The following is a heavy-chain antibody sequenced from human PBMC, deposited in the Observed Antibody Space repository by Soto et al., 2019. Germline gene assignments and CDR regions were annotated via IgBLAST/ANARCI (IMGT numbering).Heavy chain of an antibody. CDR2: INDYGTTI. V-gene: IGHV3-74*01. Sequence: GGSLRLSCAASGFTLRSYWMHWVRQAPGKGLVWVSRINDYGTTINYAESVEGRFTISRDDAKSEVYLQMNSLRAEDTALYYCAISQDRGGRTTFIYWGQGTQVTVSS. D-gene: IGHD3-16*01. CDR1: GFTLRSYW. J-gene: IGHJ4*02. CDR3: AISQDRGGRTTFIY.